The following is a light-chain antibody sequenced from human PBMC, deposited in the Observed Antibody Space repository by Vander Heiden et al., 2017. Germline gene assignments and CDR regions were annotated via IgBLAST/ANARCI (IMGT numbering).Light chain of an antibody. CDR3: QQRSNWTVT. V-gene: IGKV3-11*01. CDR2: DAS. CDR1: QSVSSY. J-gene: IGKJ5*01. Sequence: EFVLTQSPATLSLSPGERAALSCRASQSVSSYLAWYQQKPGQAPRLLIYDASNRATGIPARFSGSGSGTDFTLTISSLEPEDFAVYYCQQRSNWTVTFGQGTRLEIK.